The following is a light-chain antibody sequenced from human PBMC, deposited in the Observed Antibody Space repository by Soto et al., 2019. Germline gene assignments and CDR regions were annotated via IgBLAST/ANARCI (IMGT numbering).Light chain of an antibody. CDR2: SNN. J-gene: IGLJ2*01. V-gene: IGLV1-44*01. Sequence: QSALTQPPSASGTPGQRVTISCFGSSSNIGSNTVNWYQQLPGTAPKLLIYSNNQRPSGVPDRFSGSKSGTSASLAIGGLQSEDEADYYSAAWDDSLNGVVFGGGTKVTVL. CDR3: AAWDDSLNGVV. CDR1: SSNIGSNT.